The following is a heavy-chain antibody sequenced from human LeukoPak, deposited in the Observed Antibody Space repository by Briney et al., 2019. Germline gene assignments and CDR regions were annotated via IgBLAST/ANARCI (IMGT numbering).Heavy chain of an antibody. V-gene: IGHV4-39*01. D-gene: IGHD3-16*02. J-gene: IGHJ5*02. CDR2: MYYSGNT. CDR3: ARLSSVNWFDP. Sequence: PSETLSLTCTVSGGSISSTSHYWGWVRQPPGKGLEWIVSMYYSGNTYYNPSLKSRVTISVDTSRNQFSLKLSSVTAADTAVYYCARLSSVNWFDPWGQGTPVTVSS. CDR1: GGSISSTSHY.